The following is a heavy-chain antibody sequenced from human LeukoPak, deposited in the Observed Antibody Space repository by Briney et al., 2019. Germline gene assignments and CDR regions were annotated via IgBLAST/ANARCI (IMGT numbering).Heavy chain of an antibody. CDR1: GFIVSSNY. V-gene: IGHV3-53*01. Sequence: PGGSLRLSCAASGFIVSSNYTSWVRQAPGKGLEWVSSIYGAGSTYFADSVKGRFSISRDNSKNTLYLQMNSLRTEDTAVYYCAKDGRAGWTHPYYFDYWGQGTLVTVSS. J-gene: IGHJ4*02. CDR2: IYGAGST. D-gene: IGHD6-19*01. CDR3: AKDGRAGWTHPYYFDY.